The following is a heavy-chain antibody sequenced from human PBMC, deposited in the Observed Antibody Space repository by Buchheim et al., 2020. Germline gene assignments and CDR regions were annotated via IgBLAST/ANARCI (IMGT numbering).Heavy chain of an antibody. CDR1: GFTFSSYG. Sequence: QVQLVESGGGVVQPGRSLRLSCAASGFTFSSYGMHWVRQAPGKGLEWVAVISYDGSNKYYADSVKGRLTISRDNSKNTLYLQMNSLRAEDTAVYYCAKRQRTMVRGAPIDYWGQGTL. D-gene: IGHD3-10*01. CDR2: ISYDGSNK. J-gene: IGHJ4*02. V-gene: IGHV3-30*18. CDR3: AKRQRTMVRGAPIDY.